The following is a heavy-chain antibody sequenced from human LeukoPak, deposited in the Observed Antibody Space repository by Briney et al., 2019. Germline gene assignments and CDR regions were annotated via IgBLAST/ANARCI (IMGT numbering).Heavy chain of an antibody. V-gene: IGHV3-53*01. J-gene: IGHJ4*02. CDR3: ARTFVSGDGYKVGYFDY. D-gene: IGHD5-24*01. Sequence: GGSLRLSCAASGLTVSSNYMSWVRQAPGKGLEWVSLIYSGGSTYYADSVKGRFTISRDNSKNTLYLQMNSLSAEDTAVYYCARTFVSGDGYKVGYFDYWGQGTLVTVSP. CDR2: IYSGGST. CDR1: GLTVSSNY.